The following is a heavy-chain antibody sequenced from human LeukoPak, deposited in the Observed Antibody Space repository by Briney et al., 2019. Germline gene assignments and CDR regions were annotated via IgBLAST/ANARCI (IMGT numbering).Heavy chain of an antibody. J-gene: IGHJ4*02. Sequence: SETLSLTCTVSGGSISSYYWSWIRQPPGQGLEWIGYIYYSGSTNYNPSLKSRVTISVDTSKNQFSLKLSSVTAADTAVYYCARQWYYYDSSGYYPLFDYWGQGTLVTVSS. D-gene: IGHD3-22*01. CDR3: ARQWYYYDSSGYYPLFDY. V-gene: IGHV4-59*08. CDR1: GGSISSYY. CDR2: IYYSGST.